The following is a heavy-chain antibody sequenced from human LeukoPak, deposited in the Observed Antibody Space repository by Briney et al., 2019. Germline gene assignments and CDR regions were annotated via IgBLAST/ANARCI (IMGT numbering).Heavy chain of an antibody. Sequence: PGGSLRLSCAASGFTFSGYSMNWVRQAPGKGLEWVSSISSSSDYIFYADLVKGRFTISRDNAKNSLYLQMNSLRAEDTAVCYCASDLPAATSWGQGTLVTVSS. CDR2: ISSSSDYI. V-gene: IGHV3-21*01. CDR1: GFTFSGYS. J-gene: IGHJ4*02. CDR3: ASDLPAATS. D-gene: IGHD2-2*01.